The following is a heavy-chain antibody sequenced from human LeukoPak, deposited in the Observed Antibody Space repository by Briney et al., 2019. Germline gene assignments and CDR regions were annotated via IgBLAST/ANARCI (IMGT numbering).Heavy chain of an antibody. CDR2: IIPIFGTA. CDR1: GGTFSSYA. CDR3: ARGRKYQLQLQYCQH. Sequence: PGASVKVSCKASGGTFSSYAISWVRQAPGQGLEWMGGIIPIFGTANYAQKFQGRVTITADESTSTAYMELSSLRSEDTAVYYCARGRKYQLQLQYCQHWGQGTLVTVSS. D-gene: IGHD2-2*01. J-gene: IGHJ1*01. V-gene: IGHV1-69*13.